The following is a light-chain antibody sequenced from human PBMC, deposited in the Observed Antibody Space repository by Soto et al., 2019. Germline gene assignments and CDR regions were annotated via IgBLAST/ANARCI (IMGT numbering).Light chain of an antibody. Sequence: QPVLTQSSSASASLGSSVKLTCTLSSGHSTYIIAWHQQQPGKAPRYLMKLEGSGSXXXXXXIPXXFSGSSSGADRYLTISNLXFEDEADYYCETWDTNVVVFGGGTKLTVL. CDR1: SGHSTYI. CDR3: ETWDTNVVV. V-gene: IGLV4-60*02. J-gene: IGLJ2*01. CDR2: LEGSGSX.